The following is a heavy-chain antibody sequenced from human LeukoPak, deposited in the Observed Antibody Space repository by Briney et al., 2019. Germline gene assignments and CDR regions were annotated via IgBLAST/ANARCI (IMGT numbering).Heavy chain of an antibody. V-gene: IGHV3-74*01. CDR1: GFTFSSYW. Sequence: GGSLRLSCAASGFTFSSYWMHWVRQAPGKGLVWVSRIKSDGSTNYADSVKGRFTISRDNAKNILYLQMNSLRVEDTAVYYCARDLDWLLFDYWGQGTLVTVSS. CDR2: IKSDGST. J-gene: IGHJ4*02. CDR3: ARDLDWLLFDY. D-gene: IGHD3-9*01.